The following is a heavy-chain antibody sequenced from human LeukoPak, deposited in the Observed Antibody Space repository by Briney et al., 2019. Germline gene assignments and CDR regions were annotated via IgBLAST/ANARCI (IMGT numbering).Heavy chain of an antibody. CDR2: IYYSGST. CDR3: ARQAREYYDFWSGQNYYGMDV. V-gene: IGHV4-39*01. CDR1: GGSISSSSYY. Sequence: SETLSLTCTVSGGSISSSSYYWGWIRQPPGKGLEWIGSIYYSGSTYYNPSLKSRVTISVDTSKNQFSLKLSSVTAADTAVYYCARQAREYYDFWSGQNYYGMDVWGQGTTVTVSS. D-gene: IGHD3-3*01. J-gene: IGHJ6*02.